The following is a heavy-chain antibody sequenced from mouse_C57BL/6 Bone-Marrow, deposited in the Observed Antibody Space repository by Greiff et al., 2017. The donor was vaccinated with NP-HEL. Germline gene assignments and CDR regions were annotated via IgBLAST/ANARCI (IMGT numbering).Heavy chain of an antibody. CDR1: GFKIKESY. CDR3: TLCYSNSWFAY. CDR2: IDPEDGDP. V-gene: IGHV14-1*01. Sequence: VQLQQSGAELVRPGASVKLSCPASGFKIKESYLHGVKQRHEQGLEWIGRIDPEDGDPENDPKFQGKATMTADTSSTTAYLQLSSLTSEDTAVYYCTLCYSNSWFAYWGQGTLVTVSA. D-gene: IGHD2-5*01. J-gene: IGHJ3*01.